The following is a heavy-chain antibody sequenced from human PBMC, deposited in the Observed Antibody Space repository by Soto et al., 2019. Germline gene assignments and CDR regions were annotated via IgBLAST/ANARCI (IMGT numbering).Heavy chain of an antibody. J-gene: IGHJ6*03. CDR3: ARRGRRCSSTSCSGDRYYYYMDV. V-gene: IGHV4-34*01. CDR2: INHSGST. Sequence: SETLSLTCAVYGGSFSGYYWSWIRQPPGKGLEWIGEINHSGSTNYNPSLKSRVTISVDTSKNQFSLKLSSVTAADTAVYYCARRGRRCSSTSCSGDRYYYYMDVWGKGTTVTVSS. CDR1: GGSFSGYY. D-gene: IGHD2-2*01.